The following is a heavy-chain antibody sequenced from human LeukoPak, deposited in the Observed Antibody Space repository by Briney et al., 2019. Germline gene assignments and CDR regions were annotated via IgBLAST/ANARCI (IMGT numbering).Heavy chain of an antibody. CDR2: IWYDGSNK. Sequence: PGRSLRLSCAASGFTFSSYGMHWVRQAPGKGLEWVAVIWYDGSNKYYADSVKGRFTISRDNSKNTLYLQMNSLRAEDTAVYYCARDPGVRGVSDAFDVWGQGTMVTVSS. D-gene: IGHD3-10*01. J-gene: IGHJ3*01. V-gene: IGHV3-33*01. CDR1: GFTFSSYG. CDR3: ARDPGVRGVSDAFDV.